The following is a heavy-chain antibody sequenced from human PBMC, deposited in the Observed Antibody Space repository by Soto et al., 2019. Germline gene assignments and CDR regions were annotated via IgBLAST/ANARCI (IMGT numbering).Heavy chain of an antibody. CDR3: AKGLKAWGINWFDP. CDR2: ISYDGSNK. Sequence: QVQLVESGGGVVQPGRSLRLSCAASGFTFSSYGMHWVRQAPGKGLEWVAVISYDGSNKYYADSVKGRFTISRDNSKNTLYLQMNSLRAEDTAVYYWAKGLKAWGINWFDPWGQGTLVTVSS. J-gene: IGHJ5*02. D-gene: IGHD7-27*01. V-gene: IGHV3-30*18. CDR1: GFTFSSYG.